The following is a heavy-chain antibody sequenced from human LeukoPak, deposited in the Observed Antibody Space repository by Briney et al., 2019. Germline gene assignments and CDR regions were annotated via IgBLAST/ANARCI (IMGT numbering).Heavy chain of an antibody. CDR2: IYWDDDK. J-gene: IGHJ4*02. D-gene: IGHD5-12*01. Sequence: SGPTLVKPTQTLTLTCTFSGFSLSTSGLGAGWIRQSPGKALEWLALIYWDDDKRYSPSLKSRLTITKDTSKNQVVLTMTNMDPVDTATYYCAHGLYGGYEFDYWGQGTLVTVSS. V-gene: IGHV2-5*02. CDR1: GFSLSTSGLG. CDR3: AHGLYGGYEFDY.